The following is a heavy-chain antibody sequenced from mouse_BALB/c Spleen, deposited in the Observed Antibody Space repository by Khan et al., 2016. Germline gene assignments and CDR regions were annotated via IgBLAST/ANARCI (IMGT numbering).Heavy chain of an antibody. D-gene: IGHD1-1*01. V-gene: IGHV14-3*02. Sequence: VQLQQSGAELVKPGASVKLSCTASGFNIQDTYMHWVKQRPEQGLEWIGRIDPANDNTKYDPKFQGKATITAATSSNTAYLQLSSLTSEDTAVYYCARGYYGTSHFDYWGQGTTLTVSS. J-gene: IGHJ2*01. CDR2: IDPANDNT. CDR3: ARGYYGTSHFDY. CDR1: GFNIQDTY.